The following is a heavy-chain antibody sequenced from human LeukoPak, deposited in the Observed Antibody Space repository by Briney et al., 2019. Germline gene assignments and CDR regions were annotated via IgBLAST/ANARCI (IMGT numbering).Heavy chain of an antibody. D-gene: IGHD3-22*01. Sequence: GGSLRLSCAASGFTFSNAWMSWVRQAPGKGLEWVGRIKSKTDGGTTDYAAPVKGRFTISRDDSKNTLYLQMDSLKTEDTAVYYCTTDKSPRGYYDSSGLPDWDYWGQGTLVTVSS. CDR1: GFTFSNAW. V-gene: IGHV3-15*01. CDR3: TTDKSPRGYYDSSGLPDWDY. CDR2: IKSKTDGGTT. J-gene: IGHJ4*02.